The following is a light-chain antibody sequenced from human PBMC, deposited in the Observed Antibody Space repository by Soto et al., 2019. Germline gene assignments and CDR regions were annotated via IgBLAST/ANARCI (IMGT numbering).Light chain of an antibody. Sequence: QSALTQPRSVSASPGQSVTISCTGTRSDVGGYNYVSWYQHHPGKAPKLMIYGVSARPSGVPDRFSGSKSGNTASLTIPGLQAEDEADYYCCSYAGTPYVFGTGTKVTVL. CDR2: GVS. V-gene: IGLV2-11*01. CDR3: CSYAGTPYV. J-gene: IGLJ1*01. CDR1: RSDVGGYNY.